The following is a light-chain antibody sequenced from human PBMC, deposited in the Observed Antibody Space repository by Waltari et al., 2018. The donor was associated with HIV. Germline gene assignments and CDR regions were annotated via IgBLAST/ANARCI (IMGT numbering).Light chain of an antibody. Sequence: AVSQPASVSGLPGQSTTLSCTGDDSDFSLYKFVSWYQQHSGKPPRLILYDVHRRASACADRFAGSMSGNTASLTISGLRAEDEGHYYCASLTDDNTVMFGGGTEVTVL. CDR3: ASLTDDNTVM. CDR1: DSDFSLYKF. V-gene: IGLV2-14*03. J-gene: IGLJ3*02. CDR2: DVH.